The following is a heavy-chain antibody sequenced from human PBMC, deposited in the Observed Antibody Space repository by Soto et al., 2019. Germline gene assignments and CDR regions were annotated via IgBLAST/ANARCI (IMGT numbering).Heavy chain of an antibody. CDR1: GYTFTSYA. V-gene: IGHV1-3*01. CDR3: ARVVIEGGWWVVPHHYGMDV. Sequence: ASVKVSCKASGYTFTSYAMHWVRQAPGQRLEWMGWINAGNGNTKYSQKFQGRVTITRDTSASTAYMELSSLRSEDTAVYYCARVVIEGGWWVVPHHYGMDVWGQGTTVTVSS. J-gene: IGHJ6*02. D-gene: IGHD6-19*01. CDR2: INAGNGNT.